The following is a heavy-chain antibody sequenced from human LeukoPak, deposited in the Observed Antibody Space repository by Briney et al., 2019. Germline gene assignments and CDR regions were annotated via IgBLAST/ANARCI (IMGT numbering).Heavy chain of an antibody. Sequence: PSETLSLTCIVSGDSISSSAYFWGWIRQPPGKGLEWIGSIYYSGKTYYSASLKSRVTMSVDTSKNLFSLRLTSVTAADTAIFYLWGRRWVGGFGFWGQGTLVTVSS. CDR1: GDSISSSAYF. J-gene: IGHJ4*02. D-gene: IGHD3-10*01. CDR2: IYYSGKT. V-gene: IGHV4-39*01. CDR3: WGRRWVGGFGF.